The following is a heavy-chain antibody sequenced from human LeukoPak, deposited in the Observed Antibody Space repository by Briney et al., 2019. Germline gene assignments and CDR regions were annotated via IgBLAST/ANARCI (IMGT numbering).Heavy chain of an antibody. V-gene: IGHV3-9*01. Sequence: SLRLSCAASGFTFDDYAMHWVRQAPGKGLEWVSGISWNSGSIGYADSVKGRFTISRDKAKISLYLQMNSLRAEDTALYYCAKDSGYLNYYYYGMGVWGQGTTVTVSS. CDR1: GFTFDDYA. CDR3: AKDSGYLNYYYYGMGV. CDR2: ISWNSGSI. J-gene: IGHJ6*02. D-gene: IGHD6-13*01.